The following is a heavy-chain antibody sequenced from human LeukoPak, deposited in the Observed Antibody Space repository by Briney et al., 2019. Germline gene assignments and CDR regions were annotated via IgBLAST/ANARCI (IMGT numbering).Heavy chain of an antibody. D-gene: IGHD3-10*01. Sequence: PGGSLRLSCAASGFSVNSKYMSWVRQAPGNGLEWVSVFYSGGSTYYADSVKGRFTISRDNSKNTVFLQMNSLRAEDTAVYYCARGERSMSQWYFDHWGRGPLVTVSS. J-gene: IGHJ2*01. CDR1: GFSVNSKY. V-gene: IGHV3-53*01. CDR3: ARGERSMSQWYFDH. CDR2: FYSGGST.